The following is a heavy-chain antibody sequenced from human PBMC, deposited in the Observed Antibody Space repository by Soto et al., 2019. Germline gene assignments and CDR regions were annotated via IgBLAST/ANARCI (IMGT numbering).Heavy chain of an antibody. V-gene: IGHV3-66*01. J-gene: IGHJ4*02. CDR3: ARVRGNRDYDY. D-gene: IGHD3-16*01. CDR1: GFTVSSNY. Sequence: GGSLRLSCAASGFTVSSNYMSWVRQAPGKGLEWVSVIYSGGSTYYADSVKGRFTISRDNSKNTLYLQMNSLRAEDTAVYYCARVRGNRDYDYWGQGTLVTVSS. CDR2: IYSGGST.